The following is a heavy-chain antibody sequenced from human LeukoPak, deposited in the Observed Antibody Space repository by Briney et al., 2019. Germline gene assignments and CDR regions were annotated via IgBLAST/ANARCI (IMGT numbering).Heavy chain of an antibody. D-gene: IGHD3-22*01. CDR3: ARGPYFESSGYLLEGAHFDY. J-gene: IGHJ4*02. Sequence: PGGSLRLSCSASGFSFSICSVHWVRQAPGKGLEYVSAISSNGGHTNYADSVKGRFTISRDNSKNTLFLQMNSLRAEDTAMYYCARGPYFESSGYLLEGAHFDYWGQGTLVTVSS. CDR2: ISSNGGHT. CDR1: GFSFSICS. V-gene: IGHV3-64*04.